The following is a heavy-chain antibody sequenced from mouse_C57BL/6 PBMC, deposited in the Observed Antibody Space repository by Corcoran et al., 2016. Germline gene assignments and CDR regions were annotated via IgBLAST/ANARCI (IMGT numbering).Heavy chain of an antibody. CDR3: ARREGYGRSPYDY. J-gene: IGHJ4*01. Sequence: QAQLKQYGSELARPGASVTLTCKASVYTFTSYGISWVKRRTGQGLGWIGEIYPRSGNTYYNEKFKGKDILTADKSSSTAYMELRSLTSEDSAVYFCARREGYGRSPYDYWGQGTSVTVSS. D-gene: IGHD1-1*01. CDR1: VYTFTSYG. V-gene: IGHV1-81*01. CDR2: IYPRSGNT.